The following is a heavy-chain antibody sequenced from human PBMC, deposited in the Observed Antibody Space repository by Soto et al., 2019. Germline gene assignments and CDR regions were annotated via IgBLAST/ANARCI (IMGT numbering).Heavy chain of an antibody. J-gene: IGHJ4*02. CDR1: GGTFSSYA. Sequence: SVKVSCKASGGTFSSYAISWVRQAPGQGLEWMGGIIPIFGTANYAQKFQGRVTITADESTSTAYMELSSLRSEDTAEYYCARAQTPYYYDSSGYYYIYYWGQGTLVTVSS. CDR3: ARAQTPYYYDSSGYYYIYY. V-gene: IGHV1-69*13. D-gene: IGHD3-22*01. CDR2: IIPIFGTA.